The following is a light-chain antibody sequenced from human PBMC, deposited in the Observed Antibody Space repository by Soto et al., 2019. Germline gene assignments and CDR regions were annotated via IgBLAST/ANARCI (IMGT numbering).Light chain of an antibody. CDR2: DAS. Sequence: DIHMTQSPSILSASVGDRVTITCRASQNIRSSLAWYQQKPGKAPNLLIYDASNLETGVPSRFSGSGSGTEFTLTITGLQPVDFATYFCLQYQTYRTFGQGTKVEIK. J-gene: IGKJ1*01. CDR3: LQYQTYRT. V-gene: IGKV1-5*01. CDR1: QNIRSS.